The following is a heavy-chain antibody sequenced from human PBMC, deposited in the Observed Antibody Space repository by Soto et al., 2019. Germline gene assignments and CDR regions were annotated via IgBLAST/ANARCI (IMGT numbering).Heavy chain of an antibody. CDR1: GFTFSSYG. Sequence: QVQLVESGGGVVQPGRSLRLSCAASGFTFSSYGMHWVRQAPGKGLEWVVVIWYDGSNKYYADSVKGRFTISRDNSKNTLYLQMNSLRAEDTAVYYCARAGSSRRAGYFDLWGRGTLVTVSS. CDR3: ARAGSSRRAGYFDL. D-gene: IGHD6-13*01. CDR2: IWYDGSNK. V-gene: IGHV3-33*01. J-gene: IGHJ2*01.